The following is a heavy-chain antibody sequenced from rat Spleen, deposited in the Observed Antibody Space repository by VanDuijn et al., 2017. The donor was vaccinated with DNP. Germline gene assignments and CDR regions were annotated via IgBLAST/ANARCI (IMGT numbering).Heavy chain of an antibody. V-gene: IGHV3-1*01. CDR2: INGAGST. CDR1: GYSITSNY. J-gene: IGHJ1*01. Sequence: EVQLQESGPGLVKPSQSLSLTCSVTGYSITSNYWAWIRKFPENKLEWMGHINGAGSTNYNPSLKSRISITRDTSKNQFFLQLNSVTTEDTATYYCARGLNYGGYNYYWYFDFWGPGTMVTVSS. CDR3: ARGLNYGGYNYYWYFDF. D-gene: IGHD1-11*01.